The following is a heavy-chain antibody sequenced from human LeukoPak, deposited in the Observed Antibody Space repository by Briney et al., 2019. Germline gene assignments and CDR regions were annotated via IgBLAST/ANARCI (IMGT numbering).Heavy chain of an antibody. D-gene: IGHD3/OR15-3a*01. CDR2: IYSDGST. V-gene: IGHV3-66*02. J-gene: IGHJ4*02. CDR3: AREGDQWGLAPDYYFDY. Sequence: GGSLRLSCAASGFTVSTNYMSWVRQAPGKGLQWVSVIYSDGSTYYADSVKGRFTISRDNSKNTLYLQMNSLRAEDTAVYYCAREGDQWGLAPDYYFDYWGQGTLATVSS. CDR1: GFTVSTNY.